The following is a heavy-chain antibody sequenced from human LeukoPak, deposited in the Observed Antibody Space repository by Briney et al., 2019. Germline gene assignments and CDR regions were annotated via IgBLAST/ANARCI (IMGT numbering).Heavy chain of an antibody. V-gene: IGHV4-39*01. D-gene: IGHD5-12*01. CDR3: ASQRSGYSGYDQGWFDP. Sequence: SETLSLTCPVSGGSISSSSYYWGWIRQPPGKGLEWIGSIYYSGSTYYTPSLKSRVTISVDTSKNQFSLKLSSVASEYPAVYYCASQRSGYSGYDQGWFDPWGQGTLVTVSS. CDR1: GGSISSSSYY. CDR2: IYYSGST. J-gene: IGHJ5*02.